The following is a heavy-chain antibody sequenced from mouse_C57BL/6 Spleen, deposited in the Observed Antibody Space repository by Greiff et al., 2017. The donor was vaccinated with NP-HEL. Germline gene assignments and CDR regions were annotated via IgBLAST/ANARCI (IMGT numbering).Heavy chain of an antibody. Sequence: EVQLVESGEGLVKPGGSLKLSCAASGFTFSSYAMSWVRQTPEKRLEWVAYISSGGDYIYYADTVKGRFTISRDNARNTLYLQMSSLKSEDTAMYYCTRVITTVVATPYFDYWGQGTTLTVSS. J-gene: IGHJ2*01. CDR3: TRVITTVVATPYFDY. V-gene: IGHV5-9-1*02. CDR2: ISSGGDYI. CDR1: GFTFSSYA. D-gene: IGHD1-1*01.